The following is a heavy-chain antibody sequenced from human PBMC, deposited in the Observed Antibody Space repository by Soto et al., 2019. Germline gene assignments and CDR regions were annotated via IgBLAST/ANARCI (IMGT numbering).Heavy chain of an antibody. V-gene: IGHV1-3*01. D-gene: IGHD2-15*01. CDR1: GYTFTSYA. J-gene: IGHJ4*02. CDR3: ARVVYCSGGSCYPGGSDSYYFDY. Sequence: ASVKVSCKASGYTFTSYAMHWVRQAPGQRLEWMGWINAGNGNTKYSQKFQGRVTITRDTSASTAYMELSSLRSEDTAVYYCARVVYCSGGSCYPGGSDSYYFDYWGQGTLVTVSS. CDR2: INAGNGNT.